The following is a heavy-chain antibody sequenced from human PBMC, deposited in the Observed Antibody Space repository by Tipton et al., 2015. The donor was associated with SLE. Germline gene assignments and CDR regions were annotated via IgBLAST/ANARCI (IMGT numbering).Heavy chain of an antibody. J-gene: IGHJ4*02. Sequence: TLSLTCAVYGGSFSGYYWSWIRQPPGKGLEWIGEINHSGSTNYNPSLKSRVTISVDTSKNQFSLNLSSVTAADTAVYYCARVSGSSPQVDYWGQGTLVTVSS. CDR1: GGSFSGYY. V-gene: IGHV4-34*01. CDR2: INHSGST. CDR3: ARVSGSSPQVDY. D-gene: IGHD6-6*01.